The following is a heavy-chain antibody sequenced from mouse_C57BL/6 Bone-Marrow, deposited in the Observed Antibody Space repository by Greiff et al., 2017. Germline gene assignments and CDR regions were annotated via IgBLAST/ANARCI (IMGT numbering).Heavy chain of an antibody. V-gene: IGHV5-15*01. CDR1: GFTFSDYG. CDR2: ISNLAYSI. J-gene: IGHJ3*01. Sequence: EVKVVESGGGLVQPGGSLKLSCAASGFTFSDYGMAWVRQAPRKGPEWVAFISNLAYSIYYADTVTGRFTISRENAKNTLYLEMSSLRSEDTAMYYCARQGDDYGGFAYWGQGTLVTVSA. CDR3: ARQGDDYGGFAY. D-gene: IGHD2-4*01.